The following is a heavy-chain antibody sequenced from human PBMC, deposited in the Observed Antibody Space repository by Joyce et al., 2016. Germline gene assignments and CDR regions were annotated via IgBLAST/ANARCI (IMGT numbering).Heavy chain of an antibody. D-gene: IGHD6-19*01. V-gene: IGHV4-38-2*02. CDR2: MYESGTS. CDR3: ARDIGLAVAGTPGFFDF. J-gene: IGHJ4*02. Sequence: QVQLQESGPGLVKPSGTLSLTCAVSGYSISSGYYWGWIRQPPGKGLEWIGIMYESGTSYYNPSPKSRVTISVDTSKNQFSLMLSSVTAADTAVYYCARDIGLAVAGTPGFFDFWGQGTLVTVSS. CDR1: GYSISSGYY.